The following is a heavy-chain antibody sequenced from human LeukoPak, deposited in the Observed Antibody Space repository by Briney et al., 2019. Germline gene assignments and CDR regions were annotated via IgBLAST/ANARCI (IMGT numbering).Heavy chain of an antibody. J-gene: IGHJ4*02. CDR1: GFTFSSYA. Sequence: GRSLSLSCAASGFTFSSYAMHWVRQAPGKGLEWVAVISYDGSNKYYADSVKGRFTTSRDNSKNTLYLQMNSLRAEDTAVYYCARETGSAVGSTDFDYWGQGTLVTVSS. D-gene: IGHD4-17*01. CDR3: ARETGSAVGSTDFDY. CDR2: ISYDGSNK. V-gene: IGHV3-30-3*01.